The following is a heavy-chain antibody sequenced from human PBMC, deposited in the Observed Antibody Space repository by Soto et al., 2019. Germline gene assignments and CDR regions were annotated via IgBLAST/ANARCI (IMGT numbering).Heavy chain of an antibody. CDR3: ARHVARIPHFDY. V-gene: IGHV5-51*01. Sequence: GVGLKSADKGAGYSLTSYWVGCVRQMRGKLLHRVGISYTREPDTTYSPSFQAQVTISADKSISTAYLQWSSLKASDTAMYYCARHVARIPHFDYWGQGTLVTVS. CDR2: SYTREPDT. CDR1: GYSLTSYW. J-gene: IGHJ4*02. D-gene: IGHD2-2*01.